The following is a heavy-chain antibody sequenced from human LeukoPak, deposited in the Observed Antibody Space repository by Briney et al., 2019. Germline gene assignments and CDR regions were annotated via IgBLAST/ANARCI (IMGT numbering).Heavy chain of an antibody. Sequence: VASVKVSCKASGYTFTSYGISWVRQAPGQGLEWMGWISAYNGNTNYAQKLQGRVTMTTDTSTSTAYMELRSLRSDDTAVYYCAREVPHYYDSSGYLDSWGQGPLVTVSS. J-gene: IGHJ4*02. CDR3: AREVPHYYDSSGYLDS. D-gene: IGHD3-22*01. CDR2: ISAYNGNT. CDR1: GYTFTSYG. V-gene: IGHV1-18*01.